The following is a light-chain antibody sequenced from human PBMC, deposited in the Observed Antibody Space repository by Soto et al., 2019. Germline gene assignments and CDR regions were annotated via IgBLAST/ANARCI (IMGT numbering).Light chain of an antibody. J-gene: IGKJ4*01. CDR3: QQYHSYPPT. CDR1: QTISSW. Sequence: DIQMTQSPSTLSGSVGDRVTITCRASQTISSWLAWYRQKPGKAPKLLIYQASTLKSGVPSRFSGSGSGTEYTLTISSLQPDDFETYYCQQYHSYPPTFGGGTKVDIK. CDR2: QAS. V-gene: IGKV1-5*03.